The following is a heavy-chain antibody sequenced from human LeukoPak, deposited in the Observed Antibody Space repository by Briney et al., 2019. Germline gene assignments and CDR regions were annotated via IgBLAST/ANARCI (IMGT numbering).Heavy chain of an antibody. CDR3: ARHTYFGFDI. CDR1: GGSISSYY. CDR2: IYYSGST. Sequence: SETLSLTCTVSGGSISSYYWSWIRQPPGKGLGWIGYIYYSGSTNYNPSLKSRVTISVDTSKNQFSLKLSSVTAADTAVYYCARHTYFGFDIWGQGTMVTVSS. J-gene: IGHJ3*02. V-gene: IGHV4-59*08. D-gene: IGHD2/OR15-2a*01.